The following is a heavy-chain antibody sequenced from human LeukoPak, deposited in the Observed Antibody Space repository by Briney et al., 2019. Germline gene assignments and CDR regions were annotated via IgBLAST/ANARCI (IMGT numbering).Heavy chain of an antibody. Sequence: GESLRISCKGSGYSFTSYWIVWVRQMPGKSLEWMGIIYPGDGDIRYSPSFQGQVTISADKSTSAAYLQWSSLKASDTAMYYCARSTSSAYKHDFDNWGQGALVTVSS. CDR3: ARSTSSAYKHDFDN. V-gene: IGHV5-51*01. CDR2: IYPGDGDI. J-gene: IGHJ4*02. D-gene: IGHD1-14*01. CDR1: GYSFTSYW.